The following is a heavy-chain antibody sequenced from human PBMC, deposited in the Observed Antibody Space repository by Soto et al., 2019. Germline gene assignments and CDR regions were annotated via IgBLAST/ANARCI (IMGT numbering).Heavy chain of an antibody. CDR2: ISGSGGST. J-gene: IGHJ5*02. Sequence: EVQLLESGGGLVQPGGSLSLSCAASGFTFSSYAMGWVRQAPGKGLEWVSAISGSGGSTYYADSVKGRFTISRDNSKNTLYLQMNSLRAEDTAVYYCAKGYRYFDWLGDPWGQGTLVTVSS. CDR3: AKGYRYFDWLGDP. D-gene: IGHD3-9*01. V-gene: IGHV3-23*01. CDR1: GFTFSSYA.